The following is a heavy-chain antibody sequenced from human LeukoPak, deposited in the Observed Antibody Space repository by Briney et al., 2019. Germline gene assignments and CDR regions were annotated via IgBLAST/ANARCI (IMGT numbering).Heavy chain of an antibody. CDR3: ARADPNASGYFYRFNWLDP. J-gene: IGHJ5*02. Sequence: SETLSLTCTVTGGSISSYYWNWVRQPPGKGLEWIGNMYSSGSTDYNPSLKSRVTISLDTSKFQFSLRLNSVTAADTAVYYCARADPNASGYFYRFNWLDPWGQGTLVTVSS. CDR1: GGSISSYY. V-gene: IGHV4-59*01. CDR2: MYSSGST. D-gene: IGHD3-10*01.